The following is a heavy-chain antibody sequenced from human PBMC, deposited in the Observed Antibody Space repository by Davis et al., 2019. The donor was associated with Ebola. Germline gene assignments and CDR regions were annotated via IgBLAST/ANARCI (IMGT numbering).Heavy chain of an antibody. CDR3: ARVRYYDFWSGYPHYFDY. D-gene: IGHD3-3*01. V-gene: IGHV3-23*01. CDR1: GFTFSSYA. J-gene: IGHJ4*02. Sequence: GGSLRLSCAASGFTFSSYAMSWVRQAPGKGLEWVSAISGSGGSTYYADSVKGRFTISRDNSKNTLYLQMNSLRAEDTAVYYCARVRYYDFWSGYPHYFDYWGQGTLVTVSS. CDR2: ISGSGGST.